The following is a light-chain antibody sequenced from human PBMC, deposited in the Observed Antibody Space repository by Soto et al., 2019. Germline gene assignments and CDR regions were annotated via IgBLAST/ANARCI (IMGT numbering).Light chain of an antibody. V-gene: IGKV1-5*03. CDR1: QTIDSW. CDR3: QQYHIYSGT. CDR2: KAS. J-gene: IGKJ1*01. Sequence: DIQMTQSPWTLSASVGGRVTITCRASQTIDSWLACYQQRPGKPPNLLIYKASTLASGVPSRFSGSGSGTEFTLTINSLRPDDFATYYCQQYHIYSGTFGQGTKVDIK.